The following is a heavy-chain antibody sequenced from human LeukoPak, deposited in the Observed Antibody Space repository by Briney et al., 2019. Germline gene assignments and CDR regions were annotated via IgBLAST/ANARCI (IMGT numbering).Heavy chain of an antibody. CDR3: ARHGYYYGSGSYYISWFDP. V-gene: IGHV4-59*08. J-gene: IGHJ5*02. CDR1: GGSISSYY. CDR2: IYYSGST. Sequence: SETLSLTCTVSGGSISSYYWSWIRQPPGKGLEWIGYIYYSGSTNYNPSLKSRVTISVDTSKNQFSLKLSSVTAADTAVYYCARHGYYYGSGSYYISWFDPWGQGTLVTVFS. D-gene: IGHD3-10*01.